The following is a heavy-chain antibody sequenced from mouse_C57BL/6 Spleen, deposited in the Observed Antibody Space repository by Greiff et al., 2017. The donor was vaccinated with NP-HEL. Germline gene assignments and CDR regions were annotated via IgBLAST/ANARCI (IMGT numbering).Heavy chain of an antibody. CDR2: IYPRSGNT. CDR3: ARGGSYYGSSPFAY. J-gene: IGHJ3*01. V-gene: IGHV1-81*01. Sequence: QVQLKQSGAELARPGASVKLSCKASGYTFTSYGISWVKQRTGQGLEWIGEIYPRSGNTYYNEKFKGKATLTADKSSSTAYMQLSSLTSEDSAVYYCARGGSYYGSSPFAYWGQGTLVTVSA. D-gene: IGHD1-1*01. CDR1: GYTFTSYG.